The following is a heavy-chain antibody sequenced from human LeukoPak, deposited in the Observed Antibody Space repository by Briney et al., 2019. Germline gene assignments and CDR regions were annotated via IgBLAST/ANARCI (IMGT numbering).Heavy chain of an antibody. J-gene: IGHJ4*02. CDR3: ANCGYSYGQFDY. Sequence: SETLSLTCTVSGGSISSSSYYWGWIRQPPGKGLEWIGSIYYSGSTYYNPSLKSRVTISVDTSKNQFSLKLSSVTAADTAVYYCANCGYSYGQFDYWGQGTLVTVSS. D-gene: IGHD5-18*01. CDR2: IYYSGST. V-gene: IGHV4-39*07. CDR1: GGSISSSSYY.